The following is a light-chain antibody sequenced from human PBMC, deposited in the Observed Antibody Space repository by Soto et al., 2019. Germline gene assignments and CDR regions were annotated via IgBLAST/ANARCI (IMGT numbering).Light chain of an antibody. J-gene: IGLJ2*01. CDR3: GADHGSGTNFVKV. Sequence: QLVLTQPPSASASLGASVTLTCTLSNGYSDYKVDWYQQRPGKGPRLVMRVGLDGIVASKGDGIPDRFSVLGSGLNRYLTIKNIQEEDESDYHCGADHGSGTNFVKVFGGGTKLTVL. CDR2: VGLDGIVA. CDR1: NGYSDYK. V-gene: IGLV9-49*03.